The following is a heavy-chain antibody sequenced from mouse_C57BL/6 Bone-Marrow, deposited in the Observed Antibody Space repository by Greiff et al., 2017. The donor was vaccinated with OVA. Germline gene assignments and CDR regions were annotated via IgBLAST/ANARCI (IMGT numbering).Heavy chain of an antibody. CDR2: ILPGSGST. V-gene: IGHV1-9*01. J-gene: IGHJ3*01. Sequence: QVQLKESGAELMKPGASVKLSCKATGYTFTGYWIEWVKQRPGHGLEWIGEILPGSGSTNYNEKFKGKATFTADTSSHTAYMQLSSLTTEDSAIYYCARFRVYYSNYVPWFAYWGQGTLVTVSA. CDR3: ARFRVYYSNYVPWFAY. CDR1: GYTFTGYW. D-gene: IGHD2-5*01.